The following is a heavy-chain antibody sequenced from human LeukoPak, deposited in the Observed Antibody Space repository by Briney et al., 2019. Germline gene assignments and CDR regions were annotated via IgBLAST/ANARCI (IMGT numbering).Heavy chain of an antibody. D-gene: IGHD5-12*01. CDR2: ISYDGSNK. CDR1: GFSFSSYA. CDR3: ARDPKWLDY. Sequence: GGSLRLSCAASGFSFSSYAMHWVRQAPGKGLEWVAVISYDGSNKYVDSVKGRFTISKDNAKNSLYLQMNSLRAEDTAVYYCARDPKWLDYWGQGTLVTVSS. J-gene: IGHJ4*02. V-gene: IGHV3-30-3*01.